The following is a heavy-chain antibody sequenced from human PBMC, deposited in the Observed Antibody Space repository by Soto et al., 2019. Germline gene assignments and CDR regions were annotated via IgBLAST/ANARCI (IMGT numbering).Heavy chain of an antibody. D-gene: IGHD6-6*01. V-gene: IGHV1-3*01. CDR2: INAGNGNT. CDR3: ARDYSYSSPYYFDY. CDR1: GYTFTSYA. Sequence: QVQLVQSGAEVKKPGASVKVSCKASGYTFTSYAMHWVRQAPGQRLEWMGWINAGNGNTKYSQKFQGRVTITRDTSGSTAYMELSSLRFEDTEVYYCARDYSYSSPYYFDYCGQGTLVTVSS. J-gene: IGHJ4*02.